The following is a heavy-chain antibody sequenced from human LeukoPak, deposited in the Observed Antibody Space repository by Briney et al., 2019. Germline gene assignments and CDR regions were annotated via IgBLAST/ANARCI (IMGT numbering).Heavy chain of an antibody. CDR3: ARAGITMIPFDY. D-gene: IGHD3-22*01. V-gene: IGHV1-46*01. CDR2: INPSGGCT. J-gene: IGHJ4*02. CDR1: GYTFTSYY. Sequence: ASVKVSCKASGYTFTSYYMHWVRQAPGQGLEWMGIINPSGGCTSYAQKFQGRVTMTRDTSTSTVYMELSSLRSEDTAVYYCARAGITMIPFDYWGQGTLVTVSS.